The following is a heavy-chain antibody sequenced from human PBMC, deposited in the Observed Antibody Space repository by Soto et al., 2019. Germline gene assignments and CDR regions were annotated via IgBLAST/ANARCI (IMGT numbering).Heavy chain of an antibody. CDR1: GFTFYNYA. J-gene: IGHJ3*01. CDR2: ISGGGDGT. V-gene: IGHV3-23*01. Sequence: EVQLLESGGGLVRPGGSLRLSCAASGFTFYNYAMNWVRQAPGKGLEWVSTISGGGDGTYYADSVKGRFTISRDNSRNTLYLQMYRLRAEYTAVYYCAKKGLGSLATYCTTGDCHYAFDVWGQGTLVTVSS. CDR3: AKKGLGSLATYCTTGDCHYAFDV. D-gene: IGHD2-8*01.